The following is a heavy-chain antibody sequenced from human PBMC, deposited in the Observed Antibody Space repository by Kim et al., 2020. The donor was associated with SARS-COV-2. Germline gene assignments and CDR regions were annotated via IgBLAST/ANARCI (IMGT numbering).Heavy chain of an antibody. Sequence: SETLSLTCTVSGGSVSSCSYYWSWIRQPPGKGLEWIGYIYHSGSTNYNPSLKSRVTISVDASKNHFSLRLTSVTASDTSLYYCASESTDYGVFYFYYW. CDR1: GGSVSSCSYY. V-gene: IGHV4-61*03. D-gene: IGHD4-17*01. J-gene: IGHJ4*01. CDR3: ASESTDYGVFYFYY. CDR2: IYHSGST.